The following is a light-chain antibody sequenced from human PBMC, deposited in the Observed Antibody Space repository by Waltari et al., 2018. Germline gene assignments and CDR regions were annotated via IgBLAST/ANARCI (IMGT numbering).Light chain of an antibody. Sequence: QSALTQPAFVSGSPGQSITLSCTGTSDDVGGYSYVSWYRHYTNNAPQLIIYEVSHRPSGISARFSGSKSDNTAFLTISGLQPEDEALYYCSSYTSASSLVFGGGTSLTVL. CDR3: SSYTSASSLV. V-gene: IGLV2-14*01. CDR2: EVS. J-gene: IGLJ2*01. CDR1: SDDVGGYSY.